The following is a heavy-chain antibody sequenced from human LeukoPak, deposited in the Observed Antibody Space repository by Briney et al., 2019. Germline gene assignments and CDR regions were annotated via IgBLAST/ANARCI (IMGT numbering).Heavy chain of an antibody. Sequence: ASVKVSCKASGYTFTSYGIGWARQAPGQGLEWMGWISAYNGNTNYAQKLQGRVTMTTDTSTSTAYMELRSLRSDDTAVYYCARGGGLLWFGEFRPEFDYWGQGTLVTVSS. J-gene: IGHJ4*02. CDR3: ARGGGLLWFGEFRPEFDY. CDR1: GYTFTSYG. V-gene: IGHV1-18*01. CDR2: ISAYNGNT. D-gene: IGHD3-10*01.